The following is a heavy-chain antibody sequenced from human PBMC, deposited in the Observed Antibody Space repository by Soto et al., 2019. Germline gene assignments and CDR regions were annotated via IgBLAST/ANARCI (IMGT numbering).Heavy chain of an antibody. D-gene: IGHD3-3*01. Sequence: SETLSLTCTVSGGSISSYYWSWIRQPPGKGLEWIGYIYYSGSTNYNPSLKSRVTISVDTSKNQFSLKLSSVTAADTAVYYCARRSRFFGVDYYYMDVWGKGTTVTVSS. CDR2: IYYSGST. J-gene: IGHJ6*03. CDR1: GGSISSYY. CDR3: ARRSRFFGVDYYYMDV. V-gene: IGHV4-59*08.